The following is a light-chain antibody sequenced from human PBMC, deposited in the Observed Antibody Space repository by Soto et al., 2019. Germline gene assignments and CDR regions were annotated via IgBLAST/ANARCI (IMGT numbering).Light chain of an antibody. Sequence: QSVLTQPASVSGSPGQSITTSCTGTSSDVGSYNLVSWYQQHPGKAPKLMIYEVSKRPSGVSNRFPGSKSGNTASLTISGLQAEDEADYYCCSYAGSSTYVFGTGTKVTVL. J-gene: IGLJ1*01. V-gene: IGLV2-23*02. CDR1: SSDVGSYNL. CDR2: EVS. CDR3: CSYAGSSTYV.